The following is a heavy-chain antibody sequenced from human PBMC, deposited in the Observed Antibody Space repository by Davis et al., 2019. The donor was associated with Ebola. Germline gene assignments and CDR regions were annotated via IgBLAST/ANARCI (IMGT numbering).Heavy chain of an antibody. CDR2: ISSRGSYI. D-gene: IGHD6-13*01. J-gene: IGHJ4*02. V-gene: IGHV3-21*01. CDR3: ARGRSAAGTPDSDY. CDR1: GFTFSAHS. Sequence: PGGSLRLSCAASGFTFSAHSMNWVRQAPGKGLEWVSFISSRGSYIYYADSLKGRFTISRDNAENSLYLQMNSLRVEDTAIYYCARGRSAAGTPDSDYWGQGTLVTVSS.